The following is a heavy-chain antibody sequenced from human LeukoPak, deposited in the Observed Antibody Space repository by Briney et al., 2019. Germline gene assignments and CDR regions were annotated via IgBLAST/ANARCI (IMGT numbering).Heavy chain of an antibody. V-gene: IGHV3-23*01. CDR3: AKDLGAALYDFWSGSTNLDY. D-gene: IGHD3-3*01. CDR2: ISGSGGST. J-gene: IGHJ4*02. CDR1: GFTFSSYA. Sequence: PWGSLRLSCAASGFTFSSYAMSWVRQAPGKGLEWVSAISGSGGSTYYADSVKGRFTISRDNSKNTLYLQMNSLRAEDTAVYYCAKDLGAALYDFWSGSTNLDYWGQGTLVTVSS.